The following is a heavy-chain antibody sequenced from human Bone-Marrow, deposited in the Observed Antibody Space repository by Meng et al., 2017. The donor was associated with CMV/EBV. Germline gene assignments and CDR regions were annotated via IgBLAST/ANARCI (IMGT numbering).Heavy chain of an antibody. CDR3: ARDPAVIVGAKSKNGMDV. V-gene: IGHV4-39*07. J-gene: IGHJ6*01. Sequence: GSLRLSCTVSGGSISSSSYYWGWIRQPLGKGLEWIGSIYYSGSTYYNPSLKSRVTISVDTSKNQFSLKLSSVTAADTAVYYCARDPAVIVGAKSKNGMDVWGQGTTVTVDS. CDR1: GGSISSSSYY. CDR2: IYYSGST. D-gene: IGHD1-26*01.